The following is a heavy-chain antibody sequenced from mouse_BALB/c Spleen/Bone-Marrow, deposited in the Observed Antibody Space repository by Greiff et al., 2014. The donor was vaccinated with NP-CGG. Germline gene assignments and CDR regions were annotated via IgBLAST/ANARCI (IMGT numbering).Heavy chain of an antibody. Sequence: EVQLQESGPELVKPGASVKMSCKASGYTLSSYVMHWVKQKPGQGLEWIGYINPYNDGTKYNEKFKGKATLTSDKSSSTAYMELSSLTSEDSAVYYCAKGDNYRYDFDYWGQGTTLTVSS. D-gene: IGHD2-14*01. CDR2: INPYNDGT. CDR1: GYTLSSYV. J-gene: IGHJ2*01. V-gene: IGHV1-14*01. CDR3: AKGDNYRYDFDY.